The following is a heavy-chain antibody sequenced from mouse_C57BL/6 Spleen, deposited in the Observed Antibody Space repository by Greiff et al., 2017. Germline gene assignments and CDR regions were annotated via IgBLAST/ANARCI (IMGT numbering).Heavy chain of an antibody. CDR1: GYAFSSSW. CDR2: IYPGDGDT. J-gene: IGHJ1*03. Sequence: VQLVESGPELVKPGASVKISCKASGYAFSSSWMNWVKQRPGKGLEWIGRIYPGDGDTNYNGKFKGKATLTADKSSSTAYMQLSSLTSEDSAVYFCATLDGYPWYFDVWGTGTTVTVSS. CDR3: ATLDGYPWYFDV. D-gene: IGHD2-3*01. V-gene: IGHV1-82*01.